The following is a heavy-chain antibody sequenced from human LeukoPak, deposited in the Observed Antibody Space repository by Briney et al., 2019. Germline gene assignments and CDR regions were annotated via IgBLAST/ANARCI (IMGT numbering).Heavy chain of an antibody. D-gene: IGHD6-13*01. Sequence: GGSLRLSCAASGFTFSSYWMSWVRQAPGKGLEWVANINQDGGVKYYVDSVKGRFTISRDNSKNTLYLQMNSLRAEDTAVYYCAKDQTYSSSWYDYWGQGTLVTVSS. J-gene: IGHJ4*02. V-gene: IGHV3-7*01. CDR3: AKDQTYSSSWYDY. CDR1: GFTFSSYW. CDR2: INQDGGVK.